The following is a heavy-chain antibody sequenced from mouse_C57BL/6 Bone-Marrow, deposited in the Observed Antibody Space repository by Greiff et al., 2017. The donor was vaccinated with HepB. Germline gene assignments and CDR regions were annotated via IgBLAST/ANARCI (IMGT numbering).Heavy chain of an antibody. J-gene: IGHJ2*01. CDR1: GFTFSSYA. V-gene: IGHV5-4*01. CDR3: ARDRASYYGSSGGYFDY. CDR2: ISDGGSYT. D-gene: IGHD1-1*01. Sequence: EVQGVESGGGLVKPGGSLKLSCAASGFTFSSYAMSWVRQTPEKRLEWVATISDGGSYTYYPDNVKGRFTISRDNAKNNLYLQMSHLKSEDTAMYYCARDRASYYGSSGGYFDYWGQGTTLTVSS.